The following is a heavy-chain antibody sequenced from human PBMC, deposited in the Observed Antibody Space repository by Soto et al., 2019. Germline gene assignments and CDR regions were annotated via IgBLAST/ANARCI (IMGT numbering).Heavy chain of an antibody. CDR3: AKEIAVAGDLDY. CDR2: ISSDGMTK. D-gene: IGHD6-19*01. V-gene: IGHV3-30*18. CDR1: GFAFSYYG. J-gene: IGHJ4*01. Sequence: GGSLRLSCVASGFAFSYYGIHWVRQAPGKGLEWVGVISSDGMTKYYADSVKGRFTISRDNSKNTLFLQMDSLRPEDTAVYYCAKEIAVAGDLDYWGHGTLVT.